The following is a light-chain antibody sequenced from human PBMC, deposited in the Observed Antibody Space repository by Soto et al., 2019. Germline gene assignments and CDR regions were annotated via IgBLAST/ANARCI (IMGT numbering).Light chain of an antibody. CDR3: CSYAGRYTV. V-gene: IGLV2-11*01. CDR1: SSDVGGYNY. J-gene: IGLJ2*01. Sequence: QSALTQPRSVSGSPGQSVTISCTGTSSDVGGYNYVSWYQQHPGKAPKLMIYDVSKRPSGVPDRFSGSKSGNTASLPISGLQAEDEADYYCCSYAGRYTVFGGGTKLTVL. CDR2: DVS.